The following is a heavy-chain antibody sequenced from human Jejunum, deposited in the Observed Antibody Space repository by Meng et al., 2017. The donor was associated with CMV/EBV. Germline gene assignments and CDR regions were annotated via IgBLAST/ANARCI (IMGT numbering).Heavy chain of an antibody. D-gene: IGHD3-3*01. J-gene: IGHJ4*02. Sequence: SGFIFSNDAMHWVRQAPGKGLECVATISFNGGNSFYADSVKGRVTISRDNSQNTLYLQINSLRPEDTAVYYCARDQGLTILIAWFDDWGQGTLVTVSS. V-gene: IGHV3-30*04. CDR3: ARDQGLTILIAWFDD. CDR2: ISFNGGNS. CDR1: GFIFSNDA.